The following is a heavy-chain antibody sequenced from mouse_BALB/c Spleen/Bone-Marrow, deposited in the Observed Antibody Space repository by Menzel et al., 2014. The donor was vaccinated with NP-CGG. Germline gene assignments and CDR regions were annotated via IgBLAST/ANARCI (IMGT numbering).Heavy chain of an antibody. D-gene: IGHD1-1*01. CDR3: ARGVVCGYYYAMDY. Sequence: QVQLQQSGPELVKPGASVRISCKASGYTFTSYYIHWVKQRPGQGLEWIGWIYPGNVNTKYNEKFKGKATLTADKSSSTAYMQLSSLTSEDSAVYFCARGVVCGYYYAMDYWGQGTSVTGSS. CDR1: GYTFTSYY. CDR2: IYPGNVNT. V-gene: IGHV1S56*01. J-gene: IGHJ4*01.